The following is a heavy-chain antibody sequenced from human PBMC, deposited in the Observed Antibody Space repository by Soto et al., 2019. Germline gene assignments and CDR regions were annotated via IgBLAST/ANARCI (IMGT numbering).Heavy chain of an antibody. Sequence: QVQLQESGPGLVKPSETLSLTCTVSGGSISSYYWSWIRQPPGKGLEWIGYIYYSGSTNYNPSLTSRGTISVDTAKNQLYLKLSAVTAADSAVYYCARRYGHALDIWGQGTMVTVSS. J-gene: IGHJ3*02. V-gene: IGHV4-59*08. CDR2: IYYSGST. D-gene: IGHD4-17*01. CDR1: GGSISSYY. CDR3: ARRYGHALDI.